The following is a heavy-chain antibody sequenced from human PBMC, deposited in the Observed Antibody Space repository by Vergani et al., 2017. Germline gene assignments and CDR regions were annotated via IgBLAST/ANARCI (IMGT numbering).Heavy chain of an antibody. Sequence: EVQLVESGGGLVQPGGSLRLSCAASGFPFSSYDMHWVRQATGKGLEWVSAIGTAGDTYYPGSVQGRFNISRENDKNTLYLQMNSLRAEDTAVYYCARDRPHTICGPLADLGLWFDPWGQGTLVTVSS. J-gene: IGHJ5*02. D-gene: IGHD3-3*01. V-gene: IGHV3-13*01. CDR2: IGTAGDT. CDR3: ARDRPHTICGPLADLGLWFDP. CDR1: GFPFSSYD.